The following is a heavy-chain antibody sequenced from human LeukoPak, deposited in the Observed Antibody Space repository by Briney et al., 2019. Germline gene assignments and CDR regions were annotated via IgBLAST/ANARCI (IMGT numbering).Heavy chain of an antibody. Sequence: GESLKISCKGSGYSFTTYWIGWVRQMPGRGLEWMGIIYPGDSDTRYSPSFQGQVTISADKSISTAYLQWSSLKASDTAMYYCARARYCSGGTCYPDYWGQGNLVTVSS. CDR3: ARARYCSGGTCYPDY. D-gene: IGHD2-15*01. V-gene: IGHV5-51*01. CDR1: GYSFTTYW. J-gene: IGHJ4*02. CDR2: IYPGDSDT.